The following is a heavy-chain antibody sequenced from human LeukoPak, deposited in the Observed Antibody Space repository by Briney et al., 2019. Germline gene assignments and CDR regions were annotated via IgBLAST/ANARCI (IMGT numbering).Heavy chain of an antibody. V-gene: IGHV1-69*05. D-gene: IGHD6-13*01. Sequence: SVKVSCKASGGTGSSYAICWVRQAPRQGLEWMGGIIPIFGTANYAQKFQGRVTITTDESTSTAYMELSSLRSEDTAVYYCARSRFAADGTTYNWFDPWGQGTLVTVSS. CDR3: ARSRFAADGTTYNWFDP. CDR1: GGTGSSYA. CDR2: IIPIFGTA. J-gene: IGHJ5*02.